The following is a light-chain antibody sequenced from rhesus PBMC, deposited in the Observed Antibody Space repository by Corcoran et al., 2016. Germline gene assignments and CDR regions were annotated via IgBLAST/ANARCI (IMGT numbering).Light chain of an antibody. CDR2: AAS. V-gene: IGKV1-28*03. CDR3: LQHNSYPLT. Sequence: DIQMTQSPSSLSASVGDTVTITCRASQGISSYLNWFQQKPGKAPKLLIYAASRLESGVPSRFSGRGSGTDCTLTISSLQPEDVAVYYCLQHNSYPLTFGGGTKVELK. J-gene: IGKJ4*01. CDR1: QGISSY.